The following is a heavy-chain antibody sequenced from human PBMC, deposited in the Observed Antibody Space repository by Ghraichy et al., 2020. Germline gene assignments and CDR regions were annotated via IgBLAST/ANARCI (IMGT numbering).Heavy chain of an antibody. CDR3: ATYYDSSGPTFDN. D-gene: IGHD3-22*01. V-gene: IGHV4-30-4*01. CDR1: GVSISSGDYY. J-gene: IGHJ4*02. CDR2: IYYSGTT. Sequence: SETLSLTCTVSGVSISSGDYYWSWLRQPPGKGLEWIGYIYYSGTTYDNPSLKSRLTISVDTSKNQFSLKLSSVTAADTAVYYCATYYDSSGPTFDNWGQGTLVTVSS.